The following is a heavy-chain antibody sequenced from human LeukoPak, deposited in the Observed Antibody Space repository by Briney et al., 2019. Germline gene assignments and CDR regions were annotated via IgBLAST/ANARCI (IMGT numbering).Heavy chain of an antibody. J-gene: IGHJ4*02. CDR3: ATTHGSGSYIYYFDY. D-gene: IGHD3-10*01. CDR2: INSGGTTI. CDR1: GVTFSVYS. V-gene: IGHV3-48*04. Sequence: PGGSLRLSCAASGVTFSVYSMNWVRQAPGKGLEWVSYINSGGTTIYYADSVKGRFTISRDNAKNSLYLQMNSLGAEDTAVYFCATTHGSGSYIYYFDYWGRGTLVTVSS.